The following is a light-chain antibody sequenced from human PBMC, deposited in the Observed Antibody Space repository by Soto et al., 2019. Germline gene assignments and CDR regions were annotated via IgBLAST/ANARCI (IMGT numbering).Light chain of an antibody. J-gene: IGKJ1*01. Sequence: EIVLTQSPGTLSLSPGERATLSCMASHTISSSYLAWYQQKPGQAPRLLMYGISRRATGIPDRFSGSGSGTDFALTIPRLEPEDFALYYCQQYVTSLPRTFGQGTKVEIK. V-gene: IGKV3-20*01. CDR1: HTISSSY. CDR3: QQYVTSLPRT. CDR2: GIS.